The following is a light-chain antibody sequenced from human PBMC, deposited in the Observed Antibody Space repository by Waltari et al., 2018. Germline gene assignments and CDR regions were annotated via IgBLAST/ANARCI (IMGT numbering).Light chain of an antibody. J-gene: IGKJ1*01. CDR3: QQYGSSPRT. CDR2: GAS. CDR1: HSVTSNS. V-gene: IGKV3-20*01. Sequence: EIVLTQSPGTLSLSPGERATLSCRTIHSVTSNSLAWYQQKPGQAPRLLIYGASSRATGIPDRFSGSGSGTDFTLTISRLEPEDFAVYYCQQYGSSPRTFGQGTKVEIK.